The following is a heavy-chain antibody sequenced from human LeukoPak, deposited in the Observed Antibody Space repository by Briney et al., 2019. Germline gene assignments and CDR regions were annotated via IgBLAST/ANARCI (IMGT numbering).Heavy chain of an antibody. V-gene: IGHV3-30*18. CDR2: ISYDGSNK. Sequence: PGGSLRLSCAASGFTFSSYGMHCVRQAPGKGLEWVAVISYDGSNKYYADSVKGRFTISRDNSKKTPYLQMNSLRAEDTAVYYCAKGRLRYFDWLPFDYWGQGTLVTVSS. CDR3: AKGRLRYFDWLPFDY. J-gene: IGHJ4*02. CDR1: GFTFSSYG. D-gene: IGHD3-9*01.